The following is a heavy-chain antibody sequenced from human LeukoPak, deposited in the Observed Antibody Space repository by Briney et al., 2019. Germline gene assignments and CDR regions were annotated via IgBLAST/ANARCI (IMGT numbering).Heavy chain of an antibody. J-gene: IGHJ4*02. CDR2: INWNGGRT. V-gene: IGHV3-20*04. D-gene: IGHD3-22*01. Sequence: RSGGSLRLSCSASGFTFDNYAMSWVRQAPGEGLEWVSGINWNGGRTAYADSVKGRFTISRDKFNNTVYLQMNSLRVEDTAVYYCARDGSGYYSPANWGQGTLVTV. CDR3: ARDGSGYYSPAN. CDR1: GFTFDNYA.